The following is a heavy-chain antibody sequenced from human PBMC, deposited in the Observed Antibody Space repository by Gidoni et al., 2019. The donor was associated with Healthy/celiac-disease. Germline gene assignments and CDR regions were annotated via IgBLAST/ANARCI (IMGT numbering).Heavy chain of an antibody. CDR3: ARDRSVRFFLGWFDP. CDR2: INANSGGT. J-gene: IGHJ5*02. Sequence: QVQLGQSGGEVKKPGASVQVYCKASGYTFTGYYMHWVRQAPGKGLEWMGWINANSGGTNYAQKFQGRVTVTRDTSISTAYMELSRLRSDDTAVYYCARDRSVRFFLGWFDPWGQGTLVTVSS. V-gene: IGHV1-2*02. D-gene: IGHD3-3*01. CDR1: GYTFTGYY.